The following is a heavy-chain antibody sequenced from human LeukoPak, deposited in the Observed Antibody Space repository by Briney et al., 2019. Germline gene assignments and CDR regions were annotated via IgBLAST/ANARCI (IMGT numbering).Heavy chain of an antibody. CDR3: ARVPHTTDWEGHLNNWFDP. CDR2: IIPIFGTA. J-gene: IGHJ5*02. Sequence: SVKVSCKASGGTFSSYAISWVRQAPGQGLEWMGGIIPIFGTANYAQKFQGRVTITTDESTSTAYMELSSLRSEDTAVYYCARVPHTTDWEGHLNNWFDPWGQGTLVIVSS. D-gene: IGHD2/OR15-2a*01. V-gene: IGHV1-69*05. CDR1: GGTFSSYA.